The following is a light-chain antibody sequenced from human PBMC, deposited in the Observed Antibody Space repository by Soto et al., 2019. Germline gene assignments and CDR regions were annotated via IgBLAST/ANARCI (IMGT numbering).Light chain of an antibody. Sequence: EIVLTQSPGTLSLSPGERATLSCRVSQSVSSSYLAWYQQKPGQAPRLLIYGASSRATGIPDRFSGSGSGTDFTLTISRLEPEDFAVYYCQQYGSYAFTFGPGTKVDIK. CDR3: QQYGSYAFT. CDR1: QSVSSSY. CDR2: GAS. V-gene: IGKV3-20*01. J-gene: IGKJ3*01.